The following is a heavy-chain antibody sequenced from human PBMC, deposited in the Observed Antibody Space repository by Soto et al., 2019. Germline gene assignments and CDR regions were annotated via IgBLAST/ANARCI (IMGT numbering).Heavy chain of an antibody. D-gene: IGHD2-2*01. V-gene: IGHV4-31*03. CDR1: GGSISSGGYY. CDR2: IYYSGST. J-gene: IGHJ6*03. Sequence: QVQLQESGPGLVKPSQTLSLTCTVSGGSISSGGYYWSWIRQHPGKGLEWIGYIYYSGSTYYNPSLTRRGTISVDTSKNQFSPKLSSVTAADTAVYYCARGKVVVPAANQAVGYYYMDVWGKGTTVTVSS. CDR3: ARGKVVVPAANQAVGYYYMDV.